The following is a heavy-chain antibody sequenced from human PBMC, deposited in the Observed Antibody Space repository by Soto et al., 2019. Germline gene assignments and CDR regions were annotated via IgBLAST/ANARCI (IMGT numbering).Heavy chain of an antibody. V-gene: IGHV3-30*18. CDR3: ANGYEGQYLTRGDAFDF. CDR1: GFTFSNYG. CDR2: ISKDVNNK. Sequence: QEQLVESGGDVVQPGRSLRLSCAVSGFTFSNYGMHWVRQAPGKGQEWVAFISKDVNNKDYAESVKGRFTISRDNSKNTLYLQMNNLRTEDRAVYFCANGYEGQYLTRGDAFDFWGRGTTVTVSS. J-gene: IGHJ3*01. D-gene: IGHD3-3*01.